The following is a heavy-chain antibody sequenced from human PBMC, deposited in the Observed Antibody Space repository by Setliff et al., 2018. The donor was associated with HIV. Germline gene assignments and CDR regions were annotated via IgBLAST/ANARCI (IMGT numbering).Heavy chain of an antibody. D-gene: IGHD3-10*02. Sequence: PGGSLRLSCAASGFTFNNYGMHWVRQAPGKGLEWVAVISFDGSNKYYADSVKGRFTISRDSAKNSLYLQMNSLRAEDTAVYYCARSGSYVGPIQHWGQGTLVTVSS. V-gene: IGHV3-30*03. CDR1: GFTFNNYG. J-gene: IGHJ1*01. CDR3: ARSGSYVGPIQH. CDR2: ISFDGSNK.